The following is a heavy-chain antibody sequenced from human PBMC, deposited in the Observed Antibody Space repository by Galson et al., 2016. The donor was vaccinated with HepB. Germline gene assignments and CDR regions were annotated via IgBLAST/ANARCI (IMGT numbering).Heavy chain of an antibody. J-gene: IGHJ4*01. Sequence: SLRLSCAASGFTFSIYVMSWVRQAPGKGLEWVSAVSGSGNIAYYADSVKGRFTISRDNSKNTLYLQMKSLGAEDTAVYYRAKVAYGAETFYNGGGLYFVFWGHGTRVTVSS. CDR1: GFTFSIYV. CDR2: VSGSGNIA. CDR3: AKVAYGAETFYNGGGLYFVF. D-gene: IGHD3-10*01. V-gene: IGHV3-23*01.